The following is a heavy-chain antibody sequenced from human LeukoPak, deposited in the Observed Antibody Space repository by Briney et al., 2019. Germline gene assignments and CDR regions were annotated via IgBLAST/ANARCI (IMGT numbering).Heavy chain of an antibody. V-gene: IGHV3-66*01. D-gene: IGHD6-13*01. J-gene: IGHJ5*02. CDR2: IYSGGST. CDR3: ARAPGYIHNWFDP. Sequence: GGSLRLSCAASGFTFSSYWMSWVRQAPGKGLEWVSVIYSGGSTYYADSVKGRFTISRDNAKNSLYLQMNSLRAEDTAVYYCARAPGYIHNWFDPWGQGTLVTVSS. CDR1: GFTFSSYW.